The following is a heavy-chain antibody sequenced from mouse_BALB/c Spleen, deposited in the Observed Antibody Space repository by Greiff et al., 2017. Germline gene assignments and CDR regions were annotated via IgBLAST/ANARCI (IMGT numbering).Heavy chain of an antibody. V-gene: IGHV1-9*01. CDR3: ARSDYYGSYYAMDY. CDR2: ILPGSGST. D-gene: IGHD1-2*01. Sequence: QVQLQQSGAELMKPGASVMISCKATGYTFSSYWIEWVKQRPGHGLEWIGEILPGSGSTNYNEKFKGKATFTADTSSNTAYMQLSSLTSEDSAVYYCARSDYYGSYYAMDYWGQGTSVTVSA. CDR1: GYTFSSYW. J-gene: IGHJ4*01.